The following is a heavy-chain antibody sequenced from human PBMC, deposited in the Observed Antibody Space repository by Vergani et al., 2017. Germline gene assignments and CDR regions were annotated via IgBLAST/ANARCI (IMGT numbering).Heavy chain of an antibody. CDR2: IYYSGST. J-gene: IGHJ2*01. Sequence: QLQLQESGPGLVKPSETLSLTCTVSGGSISSSSYYWGWIRQPPGKGLEWIGSIYYSGSTYYNPSLKSRVTISVDTSKNQFSLKLSSVTAADTAVYYCARGPKKNEWLLKTTDWYFDLWGRGTLVTVSS. CDR3: ARGPKKNEWLLKTTDWYFDL. V-gene: IGHV4-39*07. D-gene: IGHD3-3*01. CDR1: GGSISSSSYY.